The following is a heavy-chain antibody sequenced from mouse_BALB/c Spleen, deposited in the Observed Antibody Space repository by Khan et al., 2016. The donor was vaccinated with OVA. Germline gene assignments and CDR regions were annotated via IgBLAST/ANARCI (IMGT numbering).Heavy chain of an antibody. V-gene: IGHV1-4*01. Sequence: VQLQESGAELARPGASVKMSCKASGYTFTSYTMHWIKQRPGQGLEWIGYINPSNSYTNYNQKFKDKATLTADKSSSTAYMQLSSLTSEDSAVYSCAREGAYYRSDGWFAYWGQGTLVTVSA. CDR2: INPSNSYT. J-gene: IGHJ3*01. CDR1: GYTFTSYT. D-gene: IGHD2-14*01. CDR3: AREGAYYRSDGWFAY.